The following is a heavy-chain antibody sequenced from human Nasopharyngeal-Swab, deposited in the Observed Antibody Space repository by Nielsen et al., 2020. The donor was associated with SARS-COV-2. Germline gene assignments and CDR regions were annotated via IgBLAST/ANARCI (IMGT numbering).Heavy chain of an antibody. CDR2: IYYSGST. CDR3: ARGRLRYFDWLPRGGYWFDP. V-gene: IGHV4-39*07. CDR1: GGSISSSSYY. J-gene: IGHJ5*02. D-gene: IGHD3-9*01. Sequence: GSLRLSCTVSGGSISSSSYYWGWIRQPPGKGLEWIGSIYYSGSTYYNPSLKSRVTISVDTSKNQFSLKLSSVTAADTAVYYCARGRLRYFDWLPRGGYWFDPWGQGTLVTVSS.